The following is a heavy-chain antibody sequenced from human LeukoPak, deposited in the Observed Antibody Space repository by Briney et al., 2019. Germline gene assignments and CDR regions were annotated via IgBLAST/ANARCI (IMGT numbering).Heavy chain of an antibody. Sequence: GGSLRLSCAASGFTFSSYSMNWVRQAPGKGLEWVSYISSSSSTIYYADSVKGRFIMSRDNAKNSVFLQMNSLRAEDTAVYYCARAVGAWGQGTLVTVSS. V-gene: IGHV3-48*04. CDR2: ISSSSSTI. J-gene: IGHJ5*02. CDR3: ARAVGA. CDR1: GFTFSSYS. D-gene: IGHD4-23*01.